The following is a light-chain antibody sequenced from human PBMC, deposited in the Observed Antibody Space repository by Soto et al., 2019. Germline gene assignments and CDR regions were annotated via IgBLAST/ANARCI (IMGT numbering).Light chain of an antibody. Sequence: EIVLTQSPATLSLSPGERATLSCRASESVSTYLAWYQQKPGQAPRLLMYDASNRVAGIPGRFSGSGSGTYFTLTISGLEPEDFAVYYCQQRSNWPLTFGGGTKVDI. CDR2: DAS. V-gene: IGKV3-11*01. J-gene: IGKJ4*01. CDR1: ESVSTY. CDR3: QQRSNWPLT.